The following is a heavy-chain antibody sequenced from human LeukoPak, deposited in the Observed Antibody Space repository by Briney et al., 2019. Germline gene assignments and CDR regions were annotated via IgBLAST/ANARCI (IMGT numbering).Heavy chain of an antibody. CDR2: INHSGST. D-gene: IGHD5-18*01. CDR3: ARYSYGHIDY. V-gene: IGHV4-34*01. J-gene: IGHJ4*02. Sequence: SEALSLTCAVYGGSFSGYYWSWIRQPPGKGLEWIGEINHSGSTNYNPSLKSRVTISVDTSKNQFSLKLSSVTAADTAVYYCARYSYGHIDYWGQGTLVTVSS. CDR1: GGSFSGYY.